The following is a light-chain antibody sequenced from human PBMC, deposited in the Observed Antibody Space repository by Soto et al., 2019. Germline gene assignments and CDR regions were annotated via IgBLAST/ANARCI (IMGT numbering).Light chain of an antibody. CDR3: ASWDDSLSGGV. Sequence: QSVLTQPPSASGTPGQRVIISCSGSNSNIGTYTVNWYQQLPGTAPQLLIYTDYQRPSGVADRFSGSRSGTSASLAISGLQSEDEADYYCASWDDSLSGGVFGGGTKLTVL. CDR1: NSNIGTYT. J-gene: IGLJ3*02. V-gene: IGLV1-44*01. CDR2: TDY.